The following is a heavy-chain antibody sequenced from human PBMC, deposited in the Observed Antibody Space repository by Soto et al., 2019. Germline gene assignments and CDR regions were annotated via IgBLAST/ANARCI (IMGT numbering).Heavy chain of an antibody. CDR1: GFTFNYHP. CDR2: ISYDGDNK. V-gene: IGHV3-30-3*01. CDR3: ARGTTTSAFSAMDV. J-gene: IGHJ6*02. D-gene: IGHD1-1*01. Sequence: QVQLVESGGGVVQPGRSLRLSCAASGFTFNYHPLNWVRQAPGKGLEWVAVISYDGDNKYIAESVKGRFTISRDNSKNTVSLQMNSLRTEDTAMYFCARGTTTSAFSAMDVWGQGTTVTVSS.